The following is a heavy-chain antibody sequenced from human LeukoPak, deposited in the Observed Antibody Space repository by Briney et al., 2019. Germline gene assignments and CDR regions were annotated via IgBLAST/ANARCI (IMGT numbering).Heavy chain of an antibody. CDR2: MNPNSGNT. CDR1: GYTFTSYD. Sequence: ASVKVSCKASGYTFTSYDINWVRQATGQGLEWMGWMNPNSGNTGYAQKFQDRVTMTRNTSISTAYMELSSLRSEDTAVYYCATTVTRTWDWFDPWGQGTLVTVSS. D-gene: IGHD4-17*01. CDR3: ATTVTRTWDWFDP. J-gene: IGHJ5*02. V-gene: IGHV1-8*01.